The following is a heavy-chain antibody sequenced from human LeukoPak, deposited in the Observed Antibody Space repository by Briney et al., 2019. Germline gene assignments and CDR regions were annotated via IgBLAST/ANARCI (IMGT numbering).Heavy chain of an antibody. V-gene: IGHV3-66*01. D-gene: IGHD4-23*01. CDR2: IYSGGST. Sequence: GGSLRLSCAASGFTFSSYAMSWVRQAPGKGLEWVSVIYSGGSTYYADSVKGRFTISRDNSKNTLYLQMNSLRAEDTAVYYCARDAAYGGNPSFDYWGQGTLVTVSS. CDR1: GFTFSSYA. J-gene: IGHJ4*02. CDR3: ARDAAYGGNPSFDY.